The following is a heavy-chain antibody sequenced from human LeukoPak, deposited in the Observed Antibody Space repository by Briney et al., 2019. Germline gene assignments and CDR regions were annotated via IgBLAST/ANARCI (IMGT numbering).Heavy chain of an antibody. CDR3: ARDPAATATGFDP. V-gene: IGHV4-61*02. Sequence: SETLSLTCTVSGGSISSGSYYWSWIRQPAGKGLEWIGRIYTSGSTNYNPSLKSRVTISVDTSKNQFSLKLSSVTAADTAVYYCARDPAATATGFDPWGQGTLVTVSS. CDR2: IYTSGST. D-gene: IGHD2-2*01. CDR1: GGSISSGSYY. J-gene: IGHJ5*02.